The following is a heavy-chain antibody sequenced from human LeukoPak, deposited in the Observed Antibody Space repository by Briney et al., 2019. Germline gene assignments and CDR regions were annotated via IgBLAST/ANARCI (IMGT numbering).Heavy chain of an antibody. J-gene: IGHJ4*02. CDR3: ARWQAVTTSFDY. CDR2: ISDYNGNT. D-gene: IGHD4-17*01. V-gene: IGHV1-18*01. CDR1: GYTFTSYG. Sequence: ASVKVSCKASGYTFTSYGISWVRQAPGQGLEWMGWISDYNGNTNYAQKLQGRVTMTTDTSTSTAYMELRSLRSDETAVYYCARWQAVTTSFDYWGQGTLVTVSS.